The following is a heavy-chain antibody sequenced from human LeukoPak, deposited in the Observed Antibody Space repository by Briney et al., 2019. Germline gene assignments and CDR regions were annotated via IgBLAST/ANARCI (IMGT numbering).Heavy chain of an antibody. CDR2: ISAGGDTT. V-gene: IGHV3-23*01. J-gene: IGHJ4*02. CDR3: ARWIYYFDS. CDR1: GFTFRSYA. Sequence: PGGSLRLSCAASGFTFRSYAMNWVRQAPGKGLEWVSAISAGGDTTLYADSVKGRFTIYRDNSRNNVYLQMNSLRAEDTAIYHCARWIYYFDSWGQGTLVTVSS. D-gene: IGHD5-12*01.